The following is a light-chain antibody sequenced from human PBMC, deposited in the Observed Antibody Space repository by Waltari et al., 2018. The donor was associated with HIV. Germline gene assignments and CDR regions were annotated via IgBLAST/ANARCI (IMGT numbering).Light chain of an antibody. J-gene: IGLJ2*01. CDR2: KDG. CDR1: KLGDQY. Sequence: SYELTQPPSVSVSPGQTASITCSGDKLGDQYACWYQQKPGQSPVLVIYKDGKRPSGIPERFSGFNSGNTATLTISGTQAMDEADYYCQAWDSDTPKVFGGGTKLTVL. CDR3: QAWDSDTPKV. V-gene: IGLV3-1*01.